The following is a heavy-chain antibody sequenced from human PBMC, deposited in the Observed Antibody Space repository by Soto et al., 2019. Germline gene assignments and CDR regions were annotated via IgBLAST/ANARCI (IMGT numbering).Heavy chain of an antibody. V-gene: IGHV3-30*18. D-gene: IGHD1-26*01. Sequence: QVQLVESGGGVVQPGRSLRLSCAASGFIFSTYGMHWVRQAPGKGLEWVAVLSYDGSNKHYADSVEGRFSISRDNSKNTLYLQMNSLRAEDTAVYYCAKVGYSGPLDYWGQGTLVTVSS. J-gene: IGHJ4*02. CDR2: LSYDGSNK. CDR3: AKVGYSGPLDY. CDR1: GFIFSTYG.